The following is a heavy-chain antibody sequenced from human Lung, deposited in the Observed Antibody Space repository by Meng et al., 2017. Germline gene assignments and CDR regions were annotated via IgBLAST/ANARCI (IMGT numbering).Heavy chain of an antibody. CDR2: INHSGST. V-gene: IGHV4-34*01. Sequence: QVQLPQRGAGLLMPSRTLSLTCVVSGGPFRDDYWSWIRQPPGKGLEWIGEINHSGSTNYNPSLESRATISVDTSQNNLSLKLSSVTAADSAVYYCARGPTTMAHDFDYWGQGTLVTVSS. J-gene: IGHJ4*02. D-gene: IGHD4-11*01. CDR1: GGPFRDDY. CDR3: ARGPTTMAHDFDY.